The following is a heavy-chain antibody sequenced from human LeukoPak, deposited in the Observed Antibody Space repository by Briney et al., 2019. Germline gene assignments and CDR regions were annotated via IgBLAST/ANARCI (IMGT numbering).Heavy chain of an antibody. Sequence: SQTLSLTCTVSGGSISFGSYYWTWIRQPAGKGLEWIGRIYTSGRTFYNPSLKSRVTISMDTSMNQFYLRLNSVTAADTAVYYCARARVIPASFDDWGQGALVTVSS. CDR1: GGSISFGSYY. J-gene: IGHJ4*02. D-gene: IGHD3-16*02. V-gene: IGHV4-61*02. CDR3: ARARVIPASFDD. CDR2: IYTSGRT.